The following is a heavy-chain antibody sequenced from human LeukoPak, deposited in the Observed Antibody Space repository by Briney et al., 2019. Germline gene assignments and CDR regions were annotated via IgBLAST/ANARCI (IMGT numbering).Heavy chain of an antibody. CDR1: TYTLSVLS. CDR2: FDPEDGET. CDR3: ATAGYSETYYLLFDY. J-gene: IGHJ4*02. V-gene: IGHV1-24*01. Sequence: ASVKVSCKVSTYTLSVLSMHWVRQAPGKGLEWMGGFDPEDGETIYAQKFQGRVTMTEDTSTDTAYMELSRLRSEDTAVYYCATAGYSETYYLLFDYWGQGTLVTVSP. D-gene: IGHD1-26*01.